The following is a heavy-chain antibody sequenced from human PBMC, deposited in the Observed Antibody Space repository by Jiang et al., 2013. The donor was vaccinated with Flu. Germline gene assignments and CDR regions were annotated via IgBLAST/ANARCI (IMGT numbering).Heavy chain of an antibody. D-gene: IGHD1-14*01. V-gene: IGHV1-69*04. CDR2: IVPILGLA. CDR3: ATPGGGFGTFDH. CDR1: GGTFTNYA. Sequence: SGAEVKKPESSVKVSCKTSGGTFTNYAFNWVRQAPGQGLEWMGRIVPILGLADYSRKFKGRVTFSADTSTSTAYMELRGLKSDDTAVYFCATPGGGFGTFDHWGQGPCSPSPQ. J-gene: IGHJ4*02.